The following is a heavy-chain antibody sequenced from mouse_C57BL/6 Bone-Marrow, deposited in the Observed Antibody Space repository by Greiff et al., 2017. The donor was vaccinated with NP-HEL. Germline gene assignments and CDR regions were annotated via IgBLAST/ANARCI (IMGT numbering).Heavy chain of an antibody. CDR3: AREDYGSSYDYYAMDY. CDR2: IDPSDSYT. V-gene: IGHV1-50*01. J-gene: IGHJ4*01. CDR1: GYTFTSYW. D-gene: IGHD1-1*01. Sequence: QVQLQQSGAELVKPGASVKLSCKASGYTFTSYWMQWVKQRPGQGLEWIGEIDPSDSYTNYNQKFKGKATLTVDTSSSTAYMQLSSLTSEDSAVYYWAREDYGSSYDYYAMDYWGQGTSVTVSS.